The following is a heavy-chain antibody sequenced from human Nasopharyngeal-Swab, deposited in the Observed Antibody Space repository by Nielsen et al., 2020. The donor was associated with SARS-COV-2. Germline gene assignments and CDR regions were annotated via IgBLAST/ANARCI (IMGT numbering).Heavy chain of an antibody. Sequence: SETLSLTCTVSGGSISLSSYYWGWIRQPPGKGLEWIGSIYYSGSTYYNPSLKSRVTISVDTSKNQFSLKLSSVTAADTAVYYCVGSSWYGDYYYYYGMDVWGQGTTVTVSS. CDR3: VGSSWYGDYYYYYGMDV. CDR2: IYYSGST. V-gene: IGHV4-39*07. D-gene: IGHD6-13*01. CDR1: GGSISLSSYY. J-gene: IGHJ6*02.